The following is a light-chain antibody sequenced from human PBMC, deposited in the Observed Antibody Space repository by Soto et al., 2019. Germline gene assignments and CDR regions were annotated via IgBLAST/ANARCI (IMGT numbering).Light chain of an antibody. CDR3: TSSTSNTALV. CDR2: EVT. J-gene: IGLJ1*01. CDR1: SSDIGSHDY. V-gene: IGLV2-14*01. Sequence: QSVPTQPASVSGSPGQSITISCTGTSSDIGSHDYVSWYQHHPGKAPKLIIYEVTNRPSGVSDRFSGSKSGSTASLTISGLQAEDEADYHCTSSTSNTALVFGTGTQLTVL.